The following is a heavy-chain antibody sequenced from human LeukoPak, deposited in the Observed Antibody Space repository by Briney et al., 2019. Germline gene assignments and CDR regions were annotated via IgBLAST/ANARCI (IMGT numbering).Heavy chain of an antibody. Sequence: PSETLSLTCTVSGGSISSYYWSWIRQPPGKGLEWIGYIYYSGSTNYNPSLKSRVTISVDTSKNQFSLKLSSVTAADTAVYYCARVDTAMVSAFDIWGQGTMVTVSS. CDR1: GGSISSYY. D-gene: IGHD5-18*01. CDR3: ARVDTAMVSAFDI. V-gene: IGHV4-59*01. CDR2: IYYSGST. J-gene: IGHJ3*02.